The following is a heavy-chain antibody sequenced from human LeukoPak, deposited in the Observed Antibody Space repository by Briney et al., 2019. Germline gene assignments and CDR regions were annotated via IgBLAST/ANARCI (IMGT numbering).Heavy chain of an antibody. D-gene: IGHD2-8*02. CDR1: GFTFSDFS. J-gene: IGHJ4*02. V-gene: IGHV3-30*12. Sequence: PGGSLRLSCAASGFTFSDFSLHWGRQTPGKGLEWVAVIFYDGSKKFYTDSVEGRFTISRDDSKNTLFLQMNSLRAEDTAVYYCERDRVSTDYYFDYWGQGTLVTVSS. CDR2: IFYDGSKK. CDR3: ERDRVSTDYYFDY.